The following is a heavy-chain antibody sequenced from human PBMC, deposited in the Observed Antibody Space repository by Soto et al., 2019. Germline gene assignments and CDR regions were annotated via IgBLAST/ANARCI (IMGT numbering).Heavy chain of an antibody. V-gene: IGHV3-33*01. Sequence: GGSLRLSCAASGFTFSSYGMHWVRQAPGKGLEWVAVIWYDGSNKYYDDSVKGRFTISRDNSKNTLYLQMNSLRAEDTAVYYCARDLDSSGPYYFDYWGQGTLVPVSS. D-gene: IGHD3-22*01. CDR2: IWYDGSNK. CDR1: GFTFSSYG. J-gene: IGHJ4*02. CDR3: ARDLDSSGPYYFDY.